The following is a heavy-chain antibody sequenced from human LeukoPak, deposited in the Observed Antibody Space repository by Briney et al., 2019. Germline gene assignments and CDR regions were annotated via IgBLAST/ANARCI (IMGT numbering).Heavy chain of an antibody. Sequence: EGSLRFSCKASTFTFTPGWMSWVRQAPGKGLEWVAMMKRDGGEKHYVDSVRGRFTISRDNAKNSLYLQMDSLRDEDTAVYYCASLDTAHPSGVHWGQGTLVTVSS. V-gene: IGHV3-7*01. CDR1: TFTFTPGW. CDR2: MKRDGGEK. J-gene: IGHJ4*02. CDR3: ASLDTAHPSGVH. D-gene: IGHD5-18*01.